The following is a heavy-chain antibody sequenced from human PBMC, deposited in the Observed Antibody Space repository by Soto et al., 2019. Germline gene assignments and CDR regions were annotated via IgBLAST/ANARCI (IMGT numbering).Heavy chain of an antibody. CDR1: GFTFSSYA. Sequence: GGSLRLSCAASGFTFSSYAMHWVRQAPGKGLEWVAVISYDGSNKYYADSVKGRFTISRDNSKNTLYLQMNSLRAEDTAVYYCARDHRPTLNWGSFDYWGQGTLVTVSS. J-gene: IGHJ4*02. CDR3: ARDHRPTLNWGSFDY. D-gene: IGHD7-27*01. CDR2: ISYDGSNK. V-gene: IGHV3-30-3*01.